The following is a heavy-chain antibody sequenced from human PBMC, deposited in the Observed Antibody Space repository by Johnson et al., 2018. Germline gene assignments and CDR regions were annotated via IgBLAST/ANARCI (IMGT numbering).Heavy chain of an antibody. CDR3: ARDVPDSSGYSFQH. D-gene: IGHD3-22*01. CDR1: GFTFSSYS. CDR2: ISSSSSYI. J-gene: IGHJ1*01. Sequence: VQLLESGGGLVKPGGSLRLSCAASGFTFSSYSMNWVRQAPGKGLEWVSSISSSSSYIYYADAVKGRFTISRDNAKNSLYLQMNSLRAEDTAVYYCARDVPDSSGYSFQHWGQGTLVTVSS. V-gene: IGHV3-21*01.